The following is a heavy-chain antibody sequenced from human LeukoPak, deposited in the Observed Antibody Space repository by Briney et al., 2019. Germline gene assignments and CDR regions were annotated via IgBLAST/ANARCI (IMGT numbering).Heavy chain of an antibody. Sequence: PGGSLRLSCATSGFTFSNHAMHWVRQPTGKGLEWVSAIGTAGDTFYPGSVKGRFTISRENAKNSLSLQMNSLRAEDTAVYYCARARSSSSKGVCYFDYWGQGTLVTVSS. CDR3: ARARSSSSKGVCYFDY. D-gene: IGHD6-6*01. CDR1: GFTFSNHA. J-gene: IGHJ4*02. CDR2: IGTAGDT. V-gene: IGHV3-13*01.